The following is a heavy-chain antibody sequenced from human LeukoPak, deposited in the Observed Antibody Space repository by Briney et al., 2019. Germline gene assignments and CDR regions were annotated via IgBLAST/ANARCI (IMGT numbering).Heavy chain of an antibody. J-gene: IGHJ4*02. CDR3: ARVYCSGGGCYGDYYFDF. Sequence: GASVKVSCKVSGYTLTELSMHWVRQAPGKGLEWMGGFDPEDGETIYVQKFQGRVTMTEDTSTDTAYMELSSLRSDDTAVYYCARVYCSGGGCYGDYYFDFWGQGTLVTVSS. CDR2: FDPEDGET. D-gene: IGHD2-15*01. V-gene: IGHV1-24*01. CDR1: GYTLTELS.